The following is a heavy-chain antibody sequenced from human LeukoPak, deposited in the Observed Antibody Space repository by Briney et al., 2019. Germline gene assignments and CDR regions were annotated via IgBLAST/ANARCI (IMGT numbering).Heavy chain of an antibody. Sequence: GRCPSLSWAASRLPFSRYAISWVRQAPGKGLEWVSAISGSGGSTYYADSVKGRFTISRDNSKNTLYLQMNSLRAEDTAVYYCAKTLLSGGRFDYWGQGTLVTVSS. D-gene: IGHD2-15*01. J-gene: IGHJ4*02. V-gene: IGHV3-23*01. CDR1: RLPFSRYA. CDR2: ISGSGGST. CDR3: AKTLLSGGRFDY.